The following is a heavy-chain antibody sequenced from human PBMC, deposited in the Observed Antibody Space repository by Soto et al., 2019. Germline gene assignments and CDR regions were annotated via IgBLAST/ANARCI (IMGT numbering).Heavy chain of an antibody. Sequence: GSMRLSCAASGFTFDDYAMHWVRQAPGKGLEWVSLISWDGGSTYYADSVKGRFTISRDNSKNSLYLQMNSLRAEDTALYYCAKGEGYYDILTGRYGMDVWGQGTTVTVSS. V-gene: IGHV3-43D*04. J-gene: IGHJ6*02. D-gene: IGHD3-9*01. CDR1: GFTFDDYA. CDR3: AKGEGYYDILTGRYGMDV. CDR2: ISWDGGST.